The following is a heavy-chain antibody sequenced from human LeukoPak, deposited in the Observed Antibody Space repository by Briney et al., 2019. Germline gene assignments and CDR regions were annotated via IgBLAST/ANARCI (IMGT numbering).Heavy chain of an antibody. CDR2: INPNSGGT. CDR1: GYTFTGYY. Sequence: ASVKVSCKASGYTFTGYYMHWVRQAPGQGLEWMGWINPNSGGTKYAQKFQGRVTMTRDTSISTAYMELSRLRSDDTAVYYCARDPTPPYDGDYWGQGTLVTVSS. D-gene: IGHD3-16*01. V-gene: IGHV1-2*02. CDR3: ARDPTPPYDGDY. J-gene: IGHJ4*02.